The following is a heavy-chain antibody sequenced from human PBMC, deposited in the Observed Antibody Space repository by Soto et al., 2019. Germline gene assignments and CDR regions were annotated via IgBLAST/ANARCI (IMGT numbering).Heavy chain of an antibody. CDR3: AKGGAYDYGDYYYYGMDV. D-gene: IGHD4-17*01. Sequence: KGLEWVSAISGSGGSTYYADSVKGRFTISRDNSKNTLYLQMNSLRAEDTAVYYCAKGGAYDYGDYYYYGMDVWDQGTTVTVSS. J-gene: IGHJ6*02. CDR2: ISGSGGST. V-gene: IGHV3-23*01.